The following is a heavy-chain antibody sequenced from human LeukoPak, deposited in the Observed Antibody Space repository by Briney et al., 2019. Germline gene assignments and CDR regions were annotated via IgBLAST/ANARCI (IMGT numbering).Heavy chain of an antibody. CDR3: TKDLRYYYADNHSEMDEHDY. J-gene: IGHJ4*02. CDR2: VSWNSDSI. CDR1: GW. V-gene: IGHV3-9*01. D-gene: IGHD4-23*01. Sequence: GGSLRLSCAGSGWMHWVRQAPGKGLEWVSGVSWNSDSIGYADSVKGRFTISRDNAKNSLYLQMNSLRAEDTALYYCTKDLRYYYADNHSEMDEHDYWGQGTLVTVSS.